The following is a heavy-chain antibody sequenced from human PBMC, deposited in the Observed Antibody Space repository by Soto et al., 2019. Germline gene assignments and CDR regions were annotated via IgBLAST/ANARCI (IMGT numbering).Heavy chain of an antibody. V-gene: IGHV1-69*06. Sequence: SVKVSCNASGGTFSSYAISWVRKAPGQGLEWMGGIIPIFGTGNYAQEFQGRVKITADKSTSTAYMGRSSLRSEDTAVYYCARAFTPSWSGGTYGMDV. CDR1: GGTFSSYA. D-gene: IGHD6-13*01. J-gene: IGHJ6*01. CDR2: IIPIFGTG. CDR3: ARAFTPSWSGGTYGMDV.